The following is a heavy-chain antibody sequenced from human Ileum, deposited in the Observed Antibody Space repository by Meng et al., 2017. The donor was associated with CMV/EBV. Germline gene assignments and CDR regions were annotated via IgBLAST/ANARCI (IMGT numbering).Heavy chain of an antibody. CDR3: ARPRVSYSNWTPQDH. CDR1: GFTFSYYA. Sequence: GESLKISCEASGFTFSYYAMHWLRQAPGKGLEWVAVIGNDGANQFYADSVKGRFTISRDNSKNTLYLQLDSLRVEDTAVYYCARPRVSYSNWTPQDHWGQGTLVTVAS. CDR2: IGNDGANQ. V-gene: IGHV3-30-3*01. J-gene: IGHJ4*02. D-gene: IGHD6-13*01.